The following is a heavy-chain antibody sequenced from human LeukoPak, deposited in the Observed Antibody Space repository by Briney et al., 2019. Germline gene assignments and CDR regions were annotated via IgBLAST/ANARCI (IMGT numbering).Heavy chain of an antibody. D-gene: IGHD1-14*01. Sequence: PSQTLSLTCTVSGGSISSGDYYWSWIRQPPGKGLEWIGYIYYSGSTYYSPSLKSRVTISVDTSRNQFSLKLSSVTAADTAVYYCARGGILTTPEPYYYYYGMDVWGQGTTVTVSS. CDR2: IYYSGST. CDR1: GGSISSGDYY. CDR3: ARGGILTTPEPYYYYYGMDV. V-gene: IGHV4-30-4*01. J-gene: IGHJ6*02.